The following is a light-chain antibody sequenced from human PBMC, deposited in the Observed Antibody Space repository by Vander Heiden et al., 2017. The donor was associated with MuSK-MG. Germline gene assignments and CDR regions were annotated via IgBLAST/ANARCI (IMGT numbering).Light chain of an antibody. CDR3: QKDNSPFT. CDR2: AAS. V-gene: IGKV1-27*01. J-gene: IGKJ3*01. Sequence: DIQMTQSPSSLSASVGDRVTITCRASQGISNYLAWYQQKPGKVPKLLIYAASTLQSGVPSRFSGSGSGTDFTLTISSLQPEDVATYYCQKDNSPFTFGHGTKVDIK. CDR1: QGISNY.